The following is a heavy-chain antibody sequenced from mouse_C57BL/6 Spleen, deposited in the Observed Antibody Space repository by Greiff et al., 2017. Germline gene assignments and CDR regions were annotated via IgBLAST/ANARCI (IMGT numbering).Heavy chain of an antibody. CDR2: IDPSDSYT. CDR1: GYTFTSYW. J-gene: IGHJ1*03. Sequence: QVQLQQPGAELVMPGASVKLSCKASGYTFTSYWMHWVKQRPGQGLEWIGEIDPSDSYTNYNQKFKGKSTLTVDKSSSTAYMQLSSLTSEDSAVYYCARSRGGSPYFDVWGTGTTVTVSS. CDR3: ARSRGGSPYFDV. V-gene: IGHV1-69*01. D-gene: IGHD1-1*01.